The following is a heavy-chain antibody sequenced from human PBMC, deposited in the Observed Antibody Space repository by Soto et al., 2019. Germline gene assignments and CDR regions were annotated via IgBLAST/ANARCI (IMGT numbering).Heavy chain of an antibody. V-gene: IGHV5-51*01. CDR2: IYPDDSDT. CDR3: ARPGYCSSTSCYPIKKYYYYYGMDV. CDR1: GFNFPTFW. D-gene: IGHD2-2*01. J-gene: IGHJ6*02. Sequence: GESLKISCKHSGFNFPTFWIAWVRQMPGKGLEWMGTIYPDDSDTRYSPSFQGQVTISADKSISTAYLQWSSLKASDTAMYYCARPGYCSSTSCYPIKKYYYYYGMDVWGQGTTVTVSS.